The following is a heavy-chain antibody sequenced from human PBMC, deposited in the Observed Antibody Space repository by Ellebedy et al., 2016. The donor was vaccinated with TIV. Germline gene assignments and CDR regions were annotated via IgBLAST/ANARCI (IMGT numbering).Heavy chain of an antibody. D-gene: IGHD5-12*01. CDR2: IDTRDPYT. J-gene: IGHJ4*02. V-gene: IGHV5-10-1*01. CDR3: AREGESGYDRLDF. CDR1: GYRFTSYW. Sequence: GESLKISCKGSGYRFTSYWISWVRQMPGKGLEWMGRIDTRDPYTNYSPSFQGHVTISADKSLSTAYLRWSSLKASDTAMYYCAREGESGYDRLDFWGQGTLVTVSS.